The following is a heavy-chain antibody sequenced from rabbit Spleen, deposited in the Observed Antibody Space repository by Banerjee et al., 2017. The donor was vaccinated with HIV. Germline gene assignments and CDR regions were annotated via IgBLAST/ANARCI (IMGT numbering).Heavy chain of an antibody. CDR2: IYADRSGST. V-gene: IGHV1S45*01. J-gene: IGHJ6*01. CDR3: ARDAGTSFSTYGMDL. D-gene: IGHD8-1*01. Sequence: QEQLEESGGDLVKPEGSLTLTCTASGFSFSGSYYMCWVRQAPGKGLECIACIYADRSGSTYYANWAKGRFTISKTSSTTVTLQMTSLTAADTATYFCARDAGTSFSTYGMDLWGPGTLVTV. CDR1: GFSFSGSYY.